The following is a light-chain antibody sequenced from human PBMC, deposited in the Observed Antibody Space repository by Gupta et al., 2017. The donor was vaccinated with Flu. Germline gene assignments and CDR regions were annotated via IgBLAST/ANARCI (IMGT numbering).Light chain of an antibody. Sequence: PATLSVSPGERATLSCRASQSVSSNLAWYQQKPGQAPRLLIYGASTRATGIPARFSGSGSETEFTLIISSLQSEDFAVYYCQQYNNWPLTFGQGTKVEIK. CDR2: GAS. CDR3: QQYNNWPLT. CDR1: QSVSSN. J-gene: IGKJ1*01. V-gene: IGKV3-15*01.